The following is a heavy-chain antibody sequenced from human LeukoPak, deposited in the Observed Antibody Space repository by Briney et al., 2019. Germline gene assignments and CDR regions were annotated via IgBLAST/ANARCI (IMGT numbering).Heavy chain of an antibody. V-gene: IGHV1-69*04. J-gene: IGHJ3*02. Sequence: WASVKVSCKASGGTFSSYAISWVRQAPGQGLEWMGRIIPILGIANYAQKFQGRVTITADKSTSTAYMELSSLRSEDTAVYYCAGASGYSYDNAFDIWGQGTMVTVSS. CDR3: AGASGYSYDNAFDI. D-gene: IGHD5-18*01. CDR2: IIPILGIA. CDR1: GGTFSSYA.